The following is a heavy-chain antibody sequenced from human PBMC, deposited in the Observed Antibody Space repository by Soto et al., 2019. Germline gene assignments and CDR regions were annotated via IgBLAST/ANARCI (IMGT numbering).Heavy chain of an antibody. CDR1: GFSFISYS. Sequence: GGSLRLSCAASGFSFISYSMSWVRQAPGKGLEWVSYISNSGSVIHDADSVKGRFTISRDNAKNSLSLQMNSLRDEDTALYYCVRVYASNTFDIWGQGTVVTVPS. CDR2: ISNSGSVI. J-gene: IGHJ3*02. D-gene: IGHD2-2*01. V-gene: IGHV3-48*02. CDR3: VRVYASNTFDI.